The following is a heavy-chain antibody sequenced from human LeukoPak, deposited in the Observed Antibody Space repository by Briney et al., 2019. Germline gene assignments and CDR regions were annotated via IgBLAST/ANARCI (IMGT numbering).Heavy chain of an antibody. Sequence: RPGGSLRLSCVASGFTFNNYAMTWVRQAPGKGLDGVAAVSGSCYSTYSAASGKGPFTISRDNSKNTLYLQMNSLRAEDTAFYFCAQWSRYFDYWGQGTLVTVSS. CDR3: AQWSRYFDY. V-gene: IGHV3-23*01. CDR2: VSGSCYST. J-gene: IGHJ4*02. CDR1: GFTFNNYA. D-gene: IGHD1-26*01.